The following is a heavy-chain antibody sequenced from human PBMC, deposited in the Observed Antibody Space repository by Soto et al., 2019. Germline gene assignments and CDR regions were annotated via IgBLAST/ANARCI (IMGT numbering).Heavy chain of an antibody. CDR1: GYTFTSYG. V-gene: IGHV1-18*01. D-gene: IGHD3-3*01. CDR2: ISAYNGNT. Sequence: ASVKVSCKASGYTFTSYGISWVRQAPGQGLEWMGWISAYNGNTNYAQKLQGRGTKTTDTSPSTAYMGLRSLRSDDSAMYYCARDQRGYDFWSGYLNLDNYYFDYWGQGTLVTVSS. CDR3: ARDQRGYDFWSGYLNLDNYYFDY. J-gene: IGHJ4*02.